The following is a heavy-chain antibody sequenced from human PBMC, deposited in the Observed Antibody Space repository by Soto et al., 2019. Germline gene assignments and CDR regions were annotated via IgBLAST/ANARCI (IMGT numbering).Heavy chain of an antibody. D-gene: IGHD3-10*01. CDR1: GGSISSGGYY. CDR2: IYYSWST. J-gene: IGHJ4*02. V-gene: IGHV4-31*03. CDR3: ASRTMGYGSRSYDDD. Sequence: ILSLTCTASGGSISSGGYYWSWIRQHPGKGLEWIGYIYYSWSTYYNPSLKSRVTISVDTSKNQFSLKLSSVTAADTAVYYCASRTMGYGSRSYDDDWGQGPLVTVSS.